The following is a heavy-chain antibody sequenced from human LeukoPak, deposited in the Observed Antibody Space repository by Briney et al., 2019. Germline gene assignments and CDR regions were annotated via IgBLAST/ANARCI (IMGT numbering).Heavy chain of an antibody. CDR1: GGTFSSYA. CDR2: IIPIFGTA. J-gene: IGHJ4*02. Sequence: SVKVSCKASGGTFSSYAISWVRQAPGQGLEWMGGIIPIFGTANYAQKFQGRVTITADKSTSAAYMELSSLRSEDTAVYYCARRGLTTVTTPFEFDYWGQGTLVTVSS. D-gene: IGHD4-17*01. CDR3: ARRGLTTVTTPFEFDY. V-gene: IGHV1-69*06.